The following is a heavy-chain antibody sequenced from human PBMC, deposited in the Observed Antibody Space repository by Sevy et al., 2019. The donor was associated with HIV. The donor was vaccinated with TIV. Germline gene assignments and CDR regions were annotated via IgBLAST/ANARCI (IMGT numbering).Heavy chain of an antibody. CDR3: AREDRAEAGTGGFDY. Sequence: GGSLRLSCAASGFTLSDYAMHWVRQAPGKGLEYVSGISSHGGYIFYANSVKGRFTISSDTSKNTLYLQMGSLRGEDMAVYYCAREDRAEAGTGGFDYWGLGTLVTVSS. CDR2: ISSHGGYI. V-gene: IGHV3-64*01. J-gene: IGHJ4*02. CDR1: GFTLSDYA. D-gene: IGHD6-19*01.